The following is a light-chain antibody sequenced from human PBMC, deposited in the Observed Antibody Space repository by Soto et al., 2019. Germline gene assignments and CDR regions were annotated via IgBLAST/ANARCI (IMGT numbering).Light chain of an antibody. J-gene: IGKJ2*01. CDR1: ENVSNNY. CDR3: QQYGSSRPYT. Sequence: EVVLTQSPGTLSLSPGERATLSCRASENVSNNYLAWYQQKPGQAPRLLIFGSSDRAAGIPDRFSGSGSGTDFTLAISRLEPEDCAVYYCQQYGSSRPYTFGQGTKLESK. V-gene: IGKV3-20*01. CDR2: GSS.